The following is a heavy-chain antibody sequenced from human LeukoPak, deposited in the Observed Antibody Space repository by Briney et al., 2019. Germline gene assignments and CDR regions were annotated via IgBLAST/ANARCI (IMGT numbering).Heavy chain of an antibody. CDR3: ARQGMGSAQWLEIDY. CDR2: IYPGDSDT. D-gene: IGHD3-22*01. V-gene: IGHV5-51*01. J-gene: IGHJ4*02. Sequence: PGESLKISCKGSGYSFTSYWIGWVRQMPGKGLEWMGIIYPGDSDTRYSPSFQGQVTISADKSISTAYLQWSSLKASDTAMYYCARQGMGSAQWLEIDYWGQGTLVTVSS. CDR1: GYSFTSYW.